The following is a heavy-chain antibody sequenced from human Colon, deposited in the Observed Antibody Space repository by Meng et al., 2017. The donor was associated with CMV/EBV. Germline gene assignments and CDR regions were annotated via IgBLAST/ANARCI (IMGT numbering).Heavy chain of an antibody. D-gene: IGHD2-2*01. CDR3: ARDAWGVVVPAA. J-gene: IGHJ5*02. CDR2: INPNSGGT. CDR1: GYTFTGYY. Sequence: ASVKVSCKASGYTFTGYYMHWVRQAPGQGLEWMGWINPNSGGTNYAQKFQGRVTMTRDTSISTAYMELSRLRSDDTAVYYCARDAWGVVVPAAWGQGTLVTVSS. V-gene: IGHV1-2*02.